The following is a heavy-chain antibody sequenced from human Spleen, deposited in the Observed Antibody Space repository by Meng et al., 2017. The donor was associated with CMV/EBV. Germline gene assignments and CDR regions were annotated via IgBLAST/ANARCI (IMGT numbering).Heavy chain of an antibody. V-gene: IGHV5-51*01. CDR2: IYPDDSDT. CDR1: AYSFTGYW. CDR3: ARLLRFRYYYYGMDV. J-gene: IGHJ6*02. Sequence: KVSCKGSAYSFTGYWIGWVRQMPGKGLEWMGIIYPDDSDTRYSPSFQGHVTISADKSINTAYLQWSSLKASDTAMYYCARLLRFRYYYYGMDVWGQGTTVTVSS. D-gene: IGHD2/OR15-2a*01.